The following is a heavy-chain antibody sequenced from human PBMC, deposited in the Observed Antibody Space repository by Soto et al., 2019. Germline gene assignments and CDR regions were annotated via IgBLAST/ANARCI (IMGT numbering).Heavy chain of an antibody. Sequence: QVQLVESGGGVVQPGRSLRLSCAASGFTFSSYAMHWVRQAPGKGLEWVAVISYDGSNKYYADSVKGRFTISRDNTKNTLYLRMNSLRAGDTAVYYGARGSGWGAFGYWGQGTLVTVSS. V-gene: IGHV3-30-3*01. CDR1: GFTFSSYA. CDR3: ARGSGWGAFGY. J-gene: IGHJ4*02. CDR2: ISYDGSNK. D-gene: IGHD6-19*01.